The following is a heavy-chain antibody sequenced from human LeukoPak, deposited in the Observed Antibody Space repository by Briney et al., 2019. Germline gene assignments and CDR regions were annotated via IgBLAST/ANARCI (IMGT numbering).Heavy chain of an antibody. CDR3: ARDSITMIVVVNDAFDI. Sequence: SETLSLTCTVSGYFISSGYYWGWIRQPPGKGLEWIGSIYHSGSTYYNPSLKSRVAISVDTSKNQFSLKLSSVTAADTAVYYCARDSITMIVVVNDAFDIWGQGTMVTVSS. D-gene: IGHD3-22*01. J-gene: IGHJ3*02. CDR1: GYFISSGYY. V-gene: IGHV4-38-2*02. CDR2: IYHSGST.